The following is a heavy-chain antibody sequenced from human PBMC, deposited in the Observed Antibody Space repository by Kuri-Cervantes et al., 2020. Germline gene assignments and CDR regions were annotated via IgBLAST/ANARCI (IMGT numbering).Heavy chain of an antibody. CDR3: ASGGVVPAALFVY. Sequence: GESLKISCAASGFTFSSFSMNWVRRAPGKGLEWLSYIGSSSDSIYYADSVKGRFTISRDNSKNTLYLQMNSLRAEDTAVYYCASGGVVPAALFVYWGQGTLVTVSS. CDR2: IGSSSDSI. D-gene: IGHD2-2*01. CDR1: GFTFSSFS. V-gene: IGHV3-48*01. J-gene: IGHJ4*02.